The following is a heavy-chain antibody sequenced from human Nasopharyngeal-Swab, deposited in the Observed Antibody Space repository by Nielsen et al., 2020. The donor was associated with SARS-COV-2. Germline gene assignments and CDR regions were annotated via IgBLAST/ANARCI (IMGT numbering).Heavy chain of an antibody. CDR1: GSTFSGYA. CDR2: FYSGGSST. Sequence: GESLKISCAASGSTFSGYAMTWVRQAPGKGLEWVSTFYSGGSSTFYAEPVKGRFTISRDNAKNTLYLQMNSLRVEDTAEYYCALSRDYGTFNYWRQGTLVTVSS. J-gene: IGHJ4*02. D-gene: IGHD4-17*01. V-gene: IGHV3-23*03. CDR3: ALSRDYGTFNY.